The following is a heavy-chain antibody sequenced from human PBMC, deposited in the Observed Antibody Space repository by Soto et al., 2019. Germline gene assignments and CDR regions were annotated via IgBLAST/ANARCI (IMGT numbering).Heavy chain of an antibody. D-gene: IGHD2-2*02. CDR2: ISYSRST. CDR1: GGSISSGDYY. Sequence: SETLSLTCTVSGGSISSGDYYWSWIRHPPGKGLEWIGYISYSRSTYYNPSLKSRVTISVDTSQNQFSLKLSSVTAADTAVYYCARDRGVRTSCYTSGCHYGMGARGQVNRGPVS. CDR3: ARDRGVRTSCYTSGCHYGMGA. J-gene: IGHJ6*01. V-gene: IGHV4-30-4*01.